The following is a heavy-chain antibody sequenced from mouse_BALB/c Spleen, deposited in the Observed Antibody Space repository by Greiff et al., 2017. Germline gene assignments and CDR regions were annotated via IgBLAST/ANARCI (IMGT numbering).Heavy chain of an antibody. CDR2: INSNGGST. CDR1: GFTFSSSG. V-gene: IGHV5-6-3*01. D-gene: IGHD1-2*01. Sequence: EVMLVESGGGLVQPGGSLKLSCAASGFTFSSSGMSWVRQTPDKRLELVATINSNGGSTYYPDSVKGRFTISRDNAKNTLYLQMSSLKSEDTAMYYCAREGYYGYYAMDYWGQGTSVTVSS. J-gene: IGHJ4*01. CDR3: AREGYYGYYAMDY.